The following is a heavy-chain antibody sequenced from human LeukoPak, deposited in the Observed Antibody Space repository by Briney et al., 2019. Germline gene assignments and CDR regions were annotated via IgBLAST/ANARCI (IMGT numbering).Heavy chain of an antibody. CDR3: AREDGDYVFDY. V-gene: IGHV3-33*01. CDR2: ILLDGNNK. J-gene: IGHJ4*02. CDR1: GFTFSTYG. D-gene: IGHD4-17*01. Sequence: GRSLRLSCAASGFTFSTYGMHWVRQAPGKGLEWVAHILLDGNNKYYPDSVKGRFTISRDNSKNTLYLQMDSLRAEDTAVYYCAREDGDYVFDYWGQGTLVTVSS.